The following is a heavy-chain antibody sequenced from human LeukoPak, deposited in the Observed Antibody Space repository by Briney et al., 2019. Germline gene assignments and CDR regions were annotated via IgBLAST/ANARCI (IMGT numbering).Heavy chain of an antibody. V-gene: IGHV4-39*01. J-gene: IGHJ5*02. CDR2: IYYSGST. CDR3: GAAYGANGWFDP. CDR1: GGSISSSSYY. Sequence: SETLSLTCTVSGGSISSSSYYWGWIRQPPGKGLEWIGSIYYSGSTYYNPSLKSRVTISADTSKNQFSLKLSSVTAADTAVYYCGAAYGANGWFDPWGQGTPVTVSS. D-gene: IGHD4-17*01.